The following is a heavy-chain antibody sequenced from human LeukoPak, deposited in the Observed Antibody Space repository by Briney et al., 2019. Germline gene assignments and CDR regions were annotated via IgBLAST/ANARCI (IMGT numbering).Heavy chain of an antibody. CDR3: ARADCDWRAFDI. D-gene: IGHD2-21*02. CDR1: GGSISSYY. J-gene: IGHJ3*02. Sequence: SETLSLTCTVSGGSISSYYWSWIRQPPGKGLEWIGYIYYSGSTNYNPSLKSRVTISVDTSKNQFSLKLSSVTAADTAVYYCARADCDWRAFDIWGQGTMVTVSS. V-gene: IGHV4-59*01. CDR2: IYYSGST.